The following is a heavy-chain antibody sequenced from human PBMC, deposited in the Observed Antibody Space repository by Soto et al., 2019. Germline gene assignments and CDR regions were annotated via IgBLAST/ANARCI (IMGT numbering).Heavy chain of an antibody. CDR3: ARGIPGPDAFDV. D-gene: IGHD1-1*01. J-gene: IGHJ3*01. Sequence: EVQLVESGGGLVQPGGSLRLSCAASGFTFSNYWMHWVRQVPGKGLVWVARIKGDGSSTHYADSVKGRFTSSRDNAQNTLFVQINSLTAEDTAVYSCARGIPGPDAFDVWGQGTMVAVSS. CDR2: IKGDGSST. CDR1: GFTFSNYW. V-gene: IGHV3-74*01.